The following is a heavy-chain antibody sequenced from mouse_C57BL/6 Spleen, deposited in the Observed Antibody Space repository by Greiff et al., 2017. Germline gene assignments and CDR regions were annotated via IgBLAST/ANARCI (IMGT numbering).Heavy chain of an antibody. D-gene: IGHD1-1*01. Sequence: EVKLMESGGGLVKPGGSLKLSCAASGFTFSDYGMHWVRQAPEKGLEWVAYISSGSSTIYYADTVKGRFTISRDNAKNTLFLQMTSLRSEDTAMYYCARITTVVGYWYFDVWGTGTTVTVSS. CDR1: GFTFSDYG. CDR3: ARITTVVGYWYFDV. CDR2: ISSGSSTI. J-gene: IGHJ1*03. V-gene: IGHV5-17*01.